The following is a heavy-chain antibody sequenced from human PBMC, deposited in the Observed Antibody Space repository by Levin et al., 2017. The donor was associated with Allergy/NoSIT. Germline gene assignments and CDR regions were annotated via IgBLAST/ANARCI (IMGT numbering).Heavy chain of an antibody. D-gene: IGHD2-21*01. CDR2: IKVDGSEK. V-gene: IGHV3-7*01. CDR1: GFTFSSYW. Sequence: GGSLRLSCAASGFTFSSYWMSWVRQAPGKGLEWVANIKVDGSEKNYQDSVRGRFTISRDNAKNSLFLQMDSLRAEDTAVYYCAREIPGGASFMDVWGQGTTVTVSS. J-gene: IGHJ6*02. CDR3: AREIPGGASFMDV.